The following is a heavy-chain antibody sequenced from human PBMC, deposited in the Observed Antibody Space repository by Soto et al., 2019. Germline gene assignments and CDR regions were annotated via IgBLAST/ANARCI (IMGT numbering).Heavy chain of an antibody. D-gene: IGHD2-2*01. V-gene: IGHV4-39*01. J-gene: IGHJ3*02. CDR2: IYYSGST. CDR1: GGSISSSSYY. CDR3: ARPLVPAARTNAFDI. Sequence: SETLSLTCTVSGGSISSSSYYWGWIRQPPGKGLEWIGSIYYSGSTYYNPSLKSRVTISVDTSKNQFSLKLSSVTAADTAVYYCARPLVPAARTNAFDIWGQGTMVTVSS.